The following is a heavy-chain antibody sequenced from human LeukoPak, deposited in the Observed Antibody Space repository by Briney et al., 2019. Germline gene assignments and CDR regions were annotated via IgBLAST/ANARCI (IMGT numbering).Heavy chain of an antibody. V-gene: IGHV3-7*01. CDR3: ARDLGSGDYLRKYFDL. CDR1: GFTLSDYY. CDR2: INQDGSEK. D-gene: IGHD4-17*01. Sequence: PGGSLRLSCAASGFTLSDYYMSWIRQAPGKGLEWVANINQDGSEKYLADSVKGRFTISRDNAENSFYLQMNNLRVEDTAVYYCARDLGSGDYLRKYFDLWGRGTLVTVSS. J-gene: IGHJ2*01.